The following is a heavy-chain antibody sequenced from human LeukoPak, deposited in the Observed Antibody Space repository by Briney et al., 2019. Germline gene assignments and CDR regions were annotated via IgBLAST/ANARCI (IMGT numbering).Heavy chain of an antibody. J-gene: IGHJ4*02. V-gene: IGHV4-39*01. CDR2: IYYSGSA. CDR3: ARVFEMATIRKLYYFDH. Sequence: PSETLSLTCRVSGGSIGRSSYFWGWIRQPPGKGPEWIGSIYYSGSAYYNPSLRRRVTISVDTSKNQFSLKFGSVTAADTAIYYCARVFEMATIRKLYYFDHWGQGTLVTVSS. D-gene: IGHD5-24*01. CDR1: GGSIGRSSYF.